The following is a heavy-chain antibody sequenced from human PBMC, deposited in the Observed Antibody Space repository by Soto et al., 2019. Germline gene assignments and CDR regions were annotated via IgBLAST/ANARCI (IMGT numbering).Heavy chain of an antibody. V-gene: IGHV3-21*01. J-gene: IGHJ6*03. CDR3: ARDGEAYCSSTSCYKEDYYYMDV. CDR1: GFTFSSYS. CDR2: ISSSSSYI. Sequence: SLRLSCAASGFTFSSYSMNWVRQAPGKGLEWVSSISSSSSYIYYADSVKGRFTISRDNAKNSLYLQMNSLRAEDTAVYYCARDGEAYCSSTSCYKEDYYYMDVWGKGTTVTVSS. D-gene: IGHD2-2*02.